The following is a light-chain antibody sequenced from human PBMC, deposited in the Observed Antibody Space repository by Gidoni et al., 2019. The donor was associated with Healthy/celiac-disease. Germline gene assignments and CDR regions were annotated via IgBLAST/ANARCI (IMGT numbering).Light chain of an antibody. CDR1: QSVSSSY. CDR3: QQYGSTPGYT. CDR2: GAS. Sequence: IVLTRSPGTLSLSPGERATLSCRASQSVSSSYLAWYQQKPGQAPRLLIYGASSRATGLPDRCSGSGSGTDFTLTISRLEPEGFAVYYCQQYGSTPGYTFGQGTKLEIK. J-gene: IGKJ2*01. V-gene: IGKV3-20*01.